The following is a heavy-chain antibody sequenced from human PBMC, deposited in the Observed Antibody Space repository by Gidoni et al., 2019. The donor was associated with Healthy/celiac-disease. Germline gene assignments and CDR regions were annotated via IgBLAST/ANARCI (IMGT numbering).Heavy chain of an antibody. CDR1: GGSISSSSYY. Sequence: QLQLQESGPGLVKPSETLSLTCTVSGGSISSSSYYWGWIRHTPGKGLEWIGSIYYSGSTYYNPSLKSRVTISVDTSKNQFSLKLSSVTAADTAVYYCANSYSSSSNPLNWFDPWGQGTLVTVSS. CDR2: IYYSGST. CDR3: ANSYSSSSNPLNWFDP. V-gene: IGHV4-39*01. D-gene: IGHD6-13*01. J-gene: IGHJ5*02.